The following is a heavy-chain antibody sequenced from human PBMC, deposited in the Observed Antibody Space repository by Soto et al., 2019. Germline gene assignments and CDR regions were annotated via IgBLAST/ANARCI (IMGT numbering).Heavy chain of an antibody. CDR2: VIPLFRTA. Sequence: QVQLVQSGAEVKKPGSSVKVSCKSSGGTFSNSPISWVRQAPGQGLEWMGGVIPLFRTANYAQKFQGRVTITADESTNTPYMELSSLRSGDTAIYYCARSRFVVGVTEDYYGMDVWGQGTTVTVSS. V-gene: IGHV1-69*12. J-gene: IGHJ6*02. D-gene: IGHD2-15*01. CDR3: ARSRFVVGVTEDYYGMDV. CDR1: GGTFSNSP.